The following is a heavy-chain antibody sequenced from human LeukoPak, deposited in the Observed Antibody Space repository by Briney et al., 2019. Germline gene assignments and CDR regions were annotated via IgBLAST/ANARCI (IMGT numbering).Heavy chain of an antibody. V-gene: IGHV3-30-3*01. D-gene: IGHD1-14*01. J-gene: IGHJ6*02. CDR1: GFTFSSYA. CDR3: ARTQPGYYGMDV. Sequence: GGSLRLSCAASGFTFSSYAMHWVRQAPGKGLEWVAVISYDGSNKYYADSVKGRFTISRDNSKNTLYLQMNSLRAEDTAVYYCARTQPGYYGMDVWGQGTTVTVSS. CDR2: ISYDGSNK.